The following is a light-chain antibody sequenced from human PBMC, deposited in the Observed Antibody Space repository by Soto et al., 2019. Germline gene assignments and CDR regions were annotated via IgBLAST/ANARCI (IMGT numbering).Light chain of an antibody. Sequence: EIVLTQSPGTLSLSPGERATLSCRASQSVTRSYLAWYQQKPGQAPRLLIYGVSSRATGAPDRFSGSGSGTDFTLTISRLEPEDFAVYFCQHYGGSPPITFGQGTRLEMK. CDR1: QSVTRSY. J-gene: IGKJ5*01. CDR2: GVS. CDR3: QHYGGSPPIT. V-gene: IGKV3-20*01.